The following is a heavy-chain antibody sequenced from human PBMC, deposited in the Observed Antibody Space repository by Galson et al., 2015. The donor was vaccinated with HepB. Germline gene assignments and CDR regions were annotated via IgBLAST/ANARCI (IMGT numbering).Heavy chain of an antibody. CDR1: GYTFTSYG. CDR2: ISAYNGNT. Sequence: SVKVSCKASGYTFTSYGISWVRQAPGQGLEWMGWISAYNGNTNYAQKLQGRVTMTTDTSTSTAYMELRSLRSDDTAVHYCARDKKSSSGRYGELGFDYWGQGTLVTVSS. J-gene: IGHJ4*02. D-gene: IGHD6-19*01. CDR3: ARDKKSSSGRYGELGFDY. V-gene: IGHV1-18*01.